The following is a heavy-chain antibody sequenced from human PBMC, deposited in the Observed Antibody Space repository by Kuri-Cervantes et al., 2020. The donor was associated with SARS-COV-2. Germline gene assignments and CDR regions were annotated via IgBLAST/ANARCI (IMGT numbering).Heavy chain of an antibody. J-gene: IGHJ4*02. CDR2: INHSGST. Sequence: SQTLSLTCAVYGGSFSGYYWSWIRQPPGKGLEWIGEINHSGSTNYNPSLKSRVTISVDTSKNQFSLKLSSVAAADTAVYYCARGGYDFWSGPKHQFDYWGQGTLVTVSS. V-gene: IGHV4-34*01. CDR3: ARGGYDFWSGPKHQFDY. D-gene: IGHD3-3*01. CDR1: GGSFSGYY.